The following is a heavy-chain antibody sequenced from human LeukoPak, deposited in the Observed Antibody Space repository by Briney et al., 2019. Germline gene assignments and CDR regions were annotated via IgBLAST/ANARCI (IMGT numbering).Heavy chain of an antibody. CDR1: GHTFTGYY. Sequence: GASVKVSCKASGHTFTGYYMHWVRQAPGQGLEWMGWINPNNGDTDYAQKFQGRVTMTRDTSISTAYMELSRLRSDDTAVYYCAREQWELQDFDLWGRGTLVTVSS. D-gene: IGHD1-26*01. V-gene: IGHV1-2*02. CDR2: INPNNGDT. CDR3: AREQWELQDFDL. J-gene: IGHJ2*01.